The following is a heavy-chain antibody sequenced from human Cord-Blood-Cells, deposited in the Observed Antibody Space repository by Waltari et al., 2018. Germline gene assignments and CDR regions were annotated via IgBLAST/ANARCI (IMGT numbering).Heavy chain of an antibody. Sequence: VQLQQWRAGLLKPSETLSLTCAVYGGSFSGYYWYWIRQPPAQGLEWIGEINHSGSTNYNPSLKNRVTISVDTSKNQFALKLSSVTAADTAVYYCARVLPRYYDFWSGYNWFDPWGQGTLVTVSS. J-gene: IGHJ5*02. CDR3: ARVLPRYYDFWSGYNWFDP. D-gene: IGHD3-3*01. CDR1: GGSFSGYY. V-gene: IGHV4-34*01. CDR2: INHSGST.